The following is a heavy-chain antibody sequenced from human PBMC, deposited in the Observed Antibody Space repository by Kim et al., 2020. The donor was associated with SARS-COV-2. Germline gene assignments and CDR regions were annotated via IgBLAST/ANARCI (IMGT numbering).Heavy chain of an antibody. CDR1: GFTFSSYW. V-gene: IGHV3-7*03. Sequence: GWSLRLSCAASGFTFSSYWMSWVRQAPGKGLEWVANIKQDGSEKYYVDSVKGRFTISRDNAKNSLYLQMNSLRAEDTAVYYCARDGPWGFGKLLFDYWGQGTLVTVSS. J-gene: IGHJ4*02. D-gene: IGHD3-10*01. CDR2: IKQDGSEK. CDR3: ARDGPWGFGKLLFDY.